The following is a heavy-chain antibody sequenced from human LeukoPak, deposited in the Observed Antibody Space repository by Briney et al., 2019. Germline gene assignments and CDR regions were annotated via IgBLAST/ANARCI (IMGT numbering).Heavy chain of an antibody. CDR1: GFTFSSYW. J-gene: IGHJ4*02. Sequence: GGSLRLSCAASGFTFSSYWMSWVRQAPGKGLEWVANIKQDGSEKYYVDSVKGRFTISRDNAKNSLYLQMNSLRAEDTAVYYCAREGVWYYYDSSGYFLHSFDYWGQGTLVTVSS. CDR2: IKQDGSEK. D-gene: IGHD3-22*01. CDR3: AREGVWYYYDSSGYFLHSFDY. V-gene: IGHV3-7*01.